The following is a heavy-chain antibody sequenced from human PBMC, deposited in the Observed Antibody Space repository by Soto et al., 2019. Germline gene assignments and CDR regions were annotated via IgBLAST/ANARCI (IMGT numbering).Heavy chain of an antibody. J-gene: IGHJ4*02. CDR3: ARDSSAPSNIVVVPAAREFDY. D-gene: IGHD2-2*01. Sequence: ERWMRLSFSPSRFTHSSYAIHWDHKASGKGLVWGAAISYDGSNKCYADSVKGRFSISRDNSKNTLYLQMNSLRAEDTAVYYCARDSSAPSNIVVVPAAREFDYWGQGTLVTVSS. CDR2: ISYDGSNK. V-gene: IGHV3-30-3*01. CDR1: RFTHSSYA.